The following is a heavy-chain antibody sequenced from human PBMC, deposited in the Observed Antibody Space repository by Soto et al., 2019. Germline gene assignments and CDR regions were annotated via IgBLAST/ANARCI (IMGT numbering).Heavy chain of an antibody. Sequence: SETLSLTCTVSGGSISSSSYYWGWIRQPPGKGLEWIGSIYYSGSTYYNPSLKSRVTISVDTSKNQFSLKLSSVTAADTAVYYCADGRDYGFFDYWGQGTLVTVSS. CDR3: ADGRDYGFFDY. V-gene: IGHV4-39*01. CDR2: IYYSGST. J-gene: IGHJ4*02. D-gene: IGHD4-17*01. CDR1: GGSISSSSYY.